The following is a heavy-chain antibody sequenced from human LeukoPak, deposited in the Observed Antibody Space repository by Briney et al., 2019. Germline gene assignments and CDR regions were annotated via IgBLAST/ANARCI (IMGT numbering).Heavy chain of an antibody. J-gene: IGHJ4*02. CDR3: ARPASSVFDY. D-gene: IGHD6-19*01. CDR1: GGSISSSSYY. V-gene: IGHV4-39*01. Sequence: PSETLSLTCTVSGGSISSSSYYWGWIRQPPGKGLEWIGSIYYSGSTYYNPSLKSRVTISVDTSKNQFSLKLSSVTAADTAVYYCARPASSVFDYWGQGTLVTVSS. CDR2: IYYSGST.